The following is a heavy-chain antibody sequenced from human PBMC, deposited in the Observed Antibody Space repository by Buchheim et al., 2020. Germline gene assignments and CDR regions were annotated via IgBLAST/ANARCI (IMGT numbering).Heavy chain of an antibody. V-gene: IGHV3-15*01. D-gene: IGHD5-12*01. Sequence: EVQLVESGGGLVKPGGSLRLSCAASGFTFSNAWMSWVRQAPGKGLEWVGRIKSKTDGGKTDYAAPVKGRFTISRDDSKNTLYLQMNSLKTEDTAVYYCTTEGLQYQLLNGYSGYPVFRAFDIWGQGT. J-gene: IGHJ3*02. CDR3: TTEGLQYQLLNGYSGYPVFRAFDI. CDR2: IKSKTDGGKT. CDR1: GFTFSNAW.